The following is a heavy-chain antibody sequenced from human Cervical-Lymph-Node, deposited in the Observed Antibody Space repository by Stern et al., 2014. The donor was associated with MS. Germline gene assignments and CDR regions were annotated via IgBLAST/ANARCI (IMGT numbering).Heavy chain of an antibody. D-gene: IGHD6-13*01. CDR3: ARLNSWSSIIDY. CDR1: GFTFTSSG. CDR2: IWSDGSDK. Sequence: VQLEESGGGVVQPGGSLRLSCEASGFTFTSSGLHWVRQAPGKGLEWVALIWSDGSDKYYADSVKGRFTISRDNSKNTLHLQMNSLRVEDTAVYYCARLNSWSSIIDYWGQGTLVTVSS. V-gene: IGHV3-33*01. J-gene: IGHJ4*02.